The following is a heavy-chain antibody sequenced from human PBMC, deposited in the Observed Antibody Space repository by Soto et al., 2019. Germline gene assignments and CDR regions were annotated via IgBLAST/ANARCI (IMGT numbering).Heavy chain of an antibody. D-gene: IGHD7-27*01. Sequence: QPGGSLRLSCVASGVSCSGYNLNWVRQAPGKGLEWVSYIGTSSSIKYYADSVKGRFAISRDNAKNSLYLQMNSLREEDTALYYCARVANWGWASTYYIMDAWGQGPTITV. V-gene: IGHV3-48*02. J-gene: IGHJ6*03. CDR2: IGTSSSIK. CDR3: ARVANWGWASTYYIMDA. CDR1: GVSCSGYN.